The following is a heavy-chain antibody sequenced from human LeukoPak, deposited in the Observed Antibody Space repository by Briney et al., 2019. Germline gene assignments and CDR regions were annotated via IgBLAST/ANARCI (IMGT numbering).Heavy chain of an antibody. CDR3: ARDRAPGIAAAGIGY. Sequence: PGGSLRLSCAASGFAFSNTGMTWVRQAPGRGLEWVSTISPTGEGTHYADSVKGRFTISRDNSKNTLYLQMNSLRAEDTAVYYCARDRAPGIAAAGIGYWGQGTLVTVSS. CDR2: ISPTGEGT. J-gene: IGHJ4*02. CDR1: GFAFSNTG. D-gene: IGHD6-13*01. V-gene: IGHV3-23*01.